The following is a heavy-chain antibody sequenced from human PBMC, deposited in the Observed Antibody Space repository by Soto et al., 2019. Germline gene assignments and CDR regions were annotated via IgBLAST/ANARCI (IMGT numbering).Heavy chain of an antibody. CDR2: ISNDGNKK. V-gene: IGHV3-30*18. J-gene: IGHJ5*02. D-gene: IGHD3-3*01. Sequence: GGSLRLSCAASGFTFSIHGIHWVRQTPGKGLEWVAVISNDGNKKYYVESVEGRFSISRDNSKSIVYLQMNNVRIEDTAKYYCAKDKVPYYDFWSGQRWFDPWGQGT. CDR1: GFTFSIHG. CDR3: AKDKVPYYDFWSGQRWFDP.